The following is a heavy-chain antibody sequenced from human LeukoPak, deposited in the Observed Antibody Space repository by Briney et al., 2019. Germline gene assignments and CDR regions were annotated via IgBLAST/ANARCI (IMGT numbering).Heavy chain of an antibody. D-gene: IGHD3-10*01. CDR3: ARDLTVRGVIPYYYYYMDV. CDR1: GGSISSYY. J-gene: IGHJ6*03. Sequence: PSGTLSLTCTVSGGSISSYYWSWIRQPAGKGLEWIGRIYTSGSTNYNPSLKSRVTMSVDTSKNQFSLKLSSVTAADTAVYYCARDLTVRGVIPYYYYYMDVWGKGTTVTVSS. CDR2: IYTSGST. V-gene: IGHV4-4*07.